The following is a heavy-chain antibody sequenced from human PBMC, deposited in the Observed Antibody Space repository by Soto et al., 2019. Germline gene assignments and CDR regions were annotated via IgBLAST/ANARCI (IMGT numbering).Heavy chain of an antibody. J-gene: IGHJ6*02. CDR1: GYTFTAYS. CDR2: INIGTGDT. V-gene: IGHV1-3*04. CDR3: GIVVARIYGMDV. Sequence: QAHLVQSGAEVKKPGASVNISCKASGYTFTAYSLHWVRQAPGQGLEWLGRINIGTGDTEYSQKFQGRVMIARDTSATTGYLEVSSLRSEDTAVYFCGIVVARIYGMDVWGQGTTVTVSS. D-gene: IGHD5-12*01.